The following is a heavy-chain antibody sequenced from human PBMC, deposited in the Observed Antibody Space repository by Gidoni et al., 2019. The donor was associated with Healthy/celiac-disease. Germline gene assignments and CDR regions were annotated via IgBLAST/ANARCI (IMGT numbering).Heavy chain of an antibody. Sequence: EVQLLESGGGLVQPGGSLRRSCAASGFTLSSYAMSWVRQAPGKGLEWVSAISGSGGSTYYADSVKGRFTISRDNSKNTLYLQMNSLRAEDTAVYYCAKDSKGYWAYYYYGMDVWGQGTTVTVSS. CDR1: GFTLSSYA. V-gene: IGHV3-23*01. J-gene: IGHJ6*02. CDR2: ISGSGGST. D-gene: IGHD2-15*01. CDR3: AKDSKGYWAYYYYGMDV.